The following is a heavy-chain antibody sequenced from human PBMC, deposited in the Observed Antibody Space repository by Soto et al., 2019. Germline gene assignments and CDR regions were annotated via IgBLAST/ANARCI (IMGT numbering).Heavy chain of an antibody. CDR1: GYTFTSYG. CDR2: MNPNGGNT. Sequence: QVQLVQSGAAVTKPGASVTVSCTASGYTFTSYGITWVRPATGQGLEWMGWMNPNGGNTGYAQTFQGRVTMTRNTSISTAYMELSSLRSEDTAVYYCARGWWLRSNAFDIWGQGTMVTVSS. V-gene: IGHV1-8*01. D-gene: IGHD5-12*01. J-gene: IGHJ3*02. CDR3: ARGWWLRSNAFDI.